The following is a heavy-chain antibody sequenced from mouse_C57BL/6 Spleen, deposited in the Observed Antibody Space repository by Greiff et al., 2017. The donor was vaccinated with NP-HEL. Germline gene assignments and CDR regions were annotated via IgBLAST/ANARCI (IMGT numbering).Heavy chain of an antibody. CDR3: ARPEWLRREFAY. D-gene: IGHD2-2*01. V-gene: IGHV1-15*01. J-gene: IGHJ3*01. CDR2: IDPETGGT. CDR1: GYTFTDYE. Sequence: VQLQQSGAELVRPGASVTLSCKASGYTFTDYEMHWVKQTPVHGLEWIGAIDPETGGTAYNQKFKGKAILTADKSSSTAYMELRSLTSEDSAVHYCARPEWLRREFAYWGQGTLVTVSA.